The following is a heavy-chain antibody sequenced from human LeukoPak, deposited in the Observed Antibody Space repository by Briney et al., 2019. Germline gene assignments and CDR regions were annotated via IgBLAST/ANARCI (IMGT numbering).Heavy chain of an antibody. V-gene: IGHV4-4*02. CDR1: GGSISSSNW. J-gene: IGHJ4*02. CDR3: ASSWIAARPIDY. CDR2: INHSGST. Sequence: SGTLSLTCAVSGGSISSSNWWSWVRQPPGKGLEWIGEINHSGSTNYNPSLKSRVTISVDTSKNQFSLKLSSVTAADTAVYYCASSWIAARPIDYWGQGTLVTVSS. D-gene: IGHD6-6*01.